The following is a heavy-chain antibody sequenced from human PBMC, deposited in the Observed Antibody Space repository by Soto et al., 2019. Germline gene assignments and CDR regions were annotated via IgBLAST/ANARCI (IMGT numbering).Heavy chain of an antibody. CDR2: IYYSGST. CDR1: GGSISSYY. D-gene: IGHD5-12*01. J-gene: IGHJ5*02. V-gene: IGHV4-59*01. CDR3: ARGRRDGYNYVRWFDP. Sequence: QVQLQESGPGLVKPSETLSLTCTVSGGSISSYYWSWIRQPPGKGLEWIGYIYYSGSTNYNPSLKSRVTISVDTSKNQFTLKLSSVTAADTAVYYWARGRRDGYNYVRWFDPWGQGTLVTVSS.